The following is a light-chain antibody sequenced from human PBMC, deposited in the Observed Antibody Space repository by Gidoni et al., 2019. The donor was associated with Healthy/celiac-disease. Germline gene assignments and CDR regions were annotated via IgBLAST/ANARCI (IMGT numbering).Light chain of an antibody. J-gene: IGKJ3*01. Sequence: DIQMTQSPSSLSASVGDRVTITCRGSQSISSYLNWYQQKPGKAPKLLIYAASSLQSGVPSRFSGSGSGTDFTLTISSLQPEDFATYYCQQSYSTPRVTFGPXTKVDIK. CDR1: QSISSY. CDR2: AAS. V-gene: IGKV1-39*01. CDR3: QQSYSTPRVT.